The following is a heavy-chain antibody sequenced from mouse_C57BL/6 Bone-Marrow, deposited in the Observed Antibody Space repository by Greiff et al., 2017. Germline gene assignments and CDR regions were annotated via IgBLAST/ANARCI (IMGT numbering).Heavy chain of an antibody. CDR3: ARDRGVTTYYFDY. J-gene: IGHJ2*01. V-gene: IGHV5-4*01. Sequence: EVKLVESGGGLVKPGGSLKLSCAASGFTFSSYAMSWVRQTPEKRLEWVATISDGGSYTYYPDNVKGRFTISRDNAKNNLYLQMSHLKSEDTAMYYCARDRGVTTYYFDYWGQGTTLTVSS. D-gene: IGHD2-5*01. CDR1: GFTFSSYA. CDR2: ISDGGSYT.